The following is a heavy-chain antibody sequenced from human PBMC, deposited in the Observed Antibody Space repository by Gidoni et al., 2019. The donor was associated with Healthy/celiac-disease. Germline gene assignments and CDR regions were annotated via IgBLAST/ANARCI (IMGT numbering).Heavy chain of an antibody. CDR1: GFTFSSYS. CDR3: ARTGIPSGDAFDI. J-gene: IGHJ3*02. Sequence: RLSCAASGFTFSSYSMNWVRQAPGKGLEWVSSISSSSSYIYYADSGKGRFTISRDNAKNSLYLQMNSLRAEDTAVYYCARTGIPSGDAFDIWGQGTMVTVSS. V-gene: IGHV3-21*01. CDR2: ISSSSSYI. D-gene: IGHD6-19*01.